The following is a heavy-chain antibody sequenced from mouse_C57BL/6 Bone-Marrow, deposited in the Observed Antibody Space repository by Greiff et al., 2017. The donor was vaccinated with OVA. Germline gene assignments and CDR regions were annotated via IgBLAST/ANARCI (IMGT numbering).Heavy chain of an antibody. J-gene: IGHJ1*03. D-gene: IGHD1-1*01. CDR3: ARNRPPPYGSSYWYFDV. Sequence: VKLVESGPGLVQPSQSLSITCTVSGFSLTSYGVHWVRQSPGKGLEWLGVIWSGGSTDYNAAFISRLSISKDNSKSQVFFKMNSLQADDTAIYYCARNRPPPYGSSYWYFDVWGTGTTVTVSS. V-gene: IGHV2-2*01. CDR1: GFSLTSYG. CDR2: IWSGGST.